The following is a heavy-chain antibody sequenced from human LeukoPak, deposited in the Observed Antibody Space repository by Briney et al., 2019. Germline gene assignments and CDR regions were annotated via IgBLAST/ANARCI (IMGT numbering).Heavy chain of an antibody. CDR2: INPNSGGA. CDR3: ATSIAVAAYDDAFDI. V-gene: IGHV1-2*02. D-gene: IGHD6-19*01. Sequence: GASVKVSSKPSGYTFTGYYMHWVRQAPGQGLEWMGWINPNSGGANYAQKFQGRVTMTRDTSISTAYMELSRLRPDDTAVYYCATSIAVAAYDDAFDIWGQGTMVTVSS. J-gene: IGHJ3*02. CDR1: GYTFTGYY.